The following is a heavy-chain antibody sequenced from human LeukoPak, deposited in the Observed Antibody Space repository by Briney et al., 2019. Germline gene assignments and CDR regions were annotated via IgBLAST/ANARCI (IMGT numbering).Heavy chain of an antibody. J-gene: IGHJ5*02. Sequence: SETLSLTCTVSGGSISSYYWNWIRQPPGKGLEWIGNIYYSGSTNCNPSLKSRVTISVDMSKNQFSLRLSSVTAADTAVYYCARHRGVGALTWGQGTLVTVSS. CDR2: IYYSGST. V-gene: IGHV4-59*08. CDR1: GGSISSYY. CDR3: ARHRGVGALT. D-gene: IGHD3-10*01.